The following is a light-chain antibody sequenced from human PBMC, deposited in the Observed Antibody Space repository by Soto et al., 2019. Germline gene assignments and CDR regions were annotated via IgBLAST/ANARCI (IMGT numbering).Light chain of an antibody. Sequence: EIVLTQSPGTLSLSPGERATLSRRASQTVNSSYLAWYQRKPGQAPRLLIYHASSRATGIPDRFSGSGSWADFTLTISRLEPEDFAVYYCQQYGSSPPITFGQGTRLEIK. CDR2: HAS. J-gene: IGKJ5*01. CDR1: QTVNSSY. V-gene: IGKV3-20*01. CDR3: QQYGSSPPIT.